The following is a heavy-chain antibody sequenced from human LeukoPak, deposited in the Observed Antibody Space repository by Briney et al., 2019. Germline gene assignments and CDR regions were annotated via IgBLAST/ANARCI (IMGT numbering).Heavy chain of an antibody. CDR3: ARGPWAASHDAFDI. D-gene: IGHD2-15*01. V-gene: IGHV3-7*04. Sequence: PGGSLRLSCAASGFTFSSYAMSWVRQAPGKGLEWVANIKQDGSEKYYVDSVKGRFTISRDNAKNSLYLQMNSLRAEDTAVYYCARGPWAASHDAFDIWGQGTMVTVSS. CDR1: GFTFSSYA. J-gene: IGHJ3*02. CDR2: IKQDGSEK.